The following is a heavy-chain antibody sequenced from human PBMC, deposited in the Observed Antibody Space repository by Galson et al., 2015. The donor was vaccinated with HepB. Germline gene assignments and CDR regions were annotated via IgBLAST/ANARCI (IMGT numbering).Heavy chain of an antibody. J-gene: IGHJ4*02. CDR3: ASTPLIYGSGSYPY. CDR2: ISSSSSYI. D-gene: IGHD3-10*01. Sequence: SLRLSCAASGFTFSSYSMNWVRQAPGKGLEWVSSISSSSSYIYYADSVKGRFTISRDNAKNSLYLQMNSLRAEDTAVYYCASTPLIYGSGSYPYWGQGTLVTVSS. V-gene: IGHV3-21*01. CDR1: GFTFSSYS.